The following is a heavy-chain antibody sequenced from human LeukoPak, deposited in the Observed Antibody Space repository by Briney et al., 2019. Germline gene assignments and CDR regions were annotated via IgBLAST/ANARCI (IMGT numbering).Heavy chain of an antibody. V-gene: IGHV4-39*01. J-gene: IGHJ4*02. Sequence: SETLSLTCTVSGGSISSSSFHWGWIRQPPGRGLEWIGSIYYSGNTYYNPSLKSRVTISVDTSKNQFSLKLSSVIAADTAVYYWARQADGRGYFDYWGQGTLVTVSS. CDR1: GGSISSSSFH. D-gene: IGHD3-10*01. CDR2: IYYSGNT. CDR3: ARQADGRGYFDY.